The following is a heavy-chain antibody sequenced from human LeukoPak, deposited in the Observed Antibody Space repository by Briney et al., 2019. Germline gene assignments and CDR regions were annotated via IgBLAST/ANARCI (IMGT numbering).Heavy chain of an antibody. CDR2: ISSTSDYI. J-gene: IGHJ6*03. CDR1: GFTLSSHS. Sequence: KSGGSLRLSCVASGFTLSSHSMNWVRQAPGKGLEWVSSISSTSDYIHYANSLKGRFTISRDNAKNSLYLQMNSLTAEDTAVYYCARDPRTSGWFRNTYFFYYMDVWGKGTTVTVSS. V-gene: IGHV3-21*06. CDR3: ARDPRTSGWFRNTYFFYYMDV. D-gene: IGHD6-19*01.